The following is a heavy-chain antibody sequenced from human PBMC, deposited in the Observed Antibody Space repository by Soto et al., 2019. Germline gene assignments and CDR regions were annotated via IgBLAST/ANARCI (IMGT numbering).Heavy chain of an antibody. Sequence: GASVKVSCKASGYTFTSYDINWLRQATGQGLEWMGWMNPNSGNTGYAQKFQGRVTMTRNTSISTAYMELSSLRSEDTAVYYCARGGGLYSSSLPNWFDPWGQGTLVTVSS. D-gene: IGHD6-6*01. CDR3: ARGGGLYSSSLPNWFDP. CDR2: MNPNSGNT. V-gene: IGHV1-8*01. J-gene: IGHJ5*02. CDR1: GYTFTSYD.